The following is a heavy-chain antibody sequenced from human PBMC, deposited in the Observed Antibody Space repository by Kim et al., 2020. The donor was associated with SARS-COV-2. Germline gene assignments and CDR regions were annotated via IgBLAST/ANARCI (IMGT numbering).Heavy chain of an antibody. CDR2: IYYSGST. J-gene: IGHJ6*02. CDR3: ARDPFITILLVAQGYYYGMDV. V-gene: IGHV4-39*02. Sequence: SETLSLTCTVSGGSISSSSYYWGWIRQPPGKGLEWIGSIYYSGSTYYNPSLKSWVTISVDTSKNLFSLKLSFVTAAVTAVYYCARDPFITILLVAQGYYYGMDVLGQGTTVTVSS. CDR1: GGSISSSSYY. D-gene: IGHD3-22*01.